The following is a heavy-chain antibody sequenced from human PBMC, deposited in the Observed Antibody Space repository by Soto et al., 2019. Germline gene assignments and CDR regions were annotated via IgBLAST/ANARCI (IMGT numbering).Heavy chain of an antibody. CDR1: GYTFTSYD. J-gene: IGHJ6*02. CDR3: ASRTIVAAADLNDYDYCMDV. V-gene: IGHV1-8*01. D-gene: IGHD2-2*01. Sequence: QVQLVQSGAEVKKPGASVKVSCKASGYTFTSYDINWVRQATGQGLEWMGWMNPNSGNTGYAQKFQGRVTMTRNTSMSTAYMELGSLRSEDTAVYYCASRTIVAAADLNDYDYCMDVWGRGTTVTVSS. CDR2: MNPNSGNT.